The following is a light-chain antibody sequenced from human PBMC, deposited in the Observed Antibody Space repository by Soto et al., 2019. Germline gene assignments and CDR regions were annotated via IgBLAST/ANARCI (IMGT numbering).Light chain of an antibody. CDR1: RSDVGSYNL. CDR3: CSYAGDSTYV. J-gene: IGLJ1*01. V-gene: IGLV2-23*02. CDR2: EVS. Sequence: QSALTQPASVSGSPGQSITISCTGTRSDVGSYNLVSWYQQHPGKAPKLMIYEVSKRPSGVSNRFSASKSGNTASLAISGLQAEDEADYYCCSYAGDSTYVFGNGTKVTVL.